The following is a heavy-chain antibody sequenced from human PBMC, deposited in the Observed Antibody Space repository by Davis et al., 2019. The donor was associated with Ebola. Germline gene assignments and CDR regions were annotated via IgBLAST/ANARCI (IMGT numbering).Heavy chain of an antibody. CDR1: GYPFISYG. V-gene: IGHV1-18*01. CDR2: ISPFSGNT. J-gene: IGHJ6*02. D-gene: IGHD3-22*01. Sequence: AASVKVSCKTSGYPFISYGISWVRQAPGQGLERMGWISPFSGNTNYAQKLQGRVTMTTDTSTSTAYMELRSLRSDDTAVYYCAREGVIAPSNMDVWGQGTPVTVSS. CDR3: AREGVIAPSNMDV.